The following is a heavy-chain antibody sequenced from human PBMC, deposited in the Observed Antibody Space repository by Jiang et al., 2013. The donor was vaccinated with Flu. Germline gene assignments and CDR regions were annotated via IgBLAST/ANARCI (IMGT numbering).Heavy chain of an antibody. Sequence: SSVKVSCKASGGTFSSYAISWVRQAPGQGLEWMGVIIPIFGTANYAQKFQGRVTITADESTSTAYMELSSLRSEDTAVYYCARDPKAYCGGDCYRYFDYWGQGTLVTVSS. V-gene: IGHV1-69*01. CDR2: IIPIFGTA. CDR3: ARDPKAYCGGDCYRYFDY. D-gene: IGHD2-21*02. CDR1: GGTFSSYA. J-gene: IGHJ4*02.